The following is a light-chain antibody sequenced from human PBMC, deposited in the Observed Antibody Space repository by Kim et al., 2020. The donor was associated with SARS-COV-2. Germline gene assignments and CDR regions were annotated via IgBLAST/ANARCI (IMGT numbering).Light chain of an antibody. CDR1: RSVTNK. CDR3: QQYNNWPPTT. V-gene: IGKV3-15*01. J-gene: IGKJ2*01. Sequence: EVVMTQSPATLSVSPGERATRSCRTSRSVTNKLAWYQQKPGQPPRLLIYGASTRATGVPDRFSGSGSGTEFTLTISSLQSEDFAVYYCQQYNNWPPTTFGQGTKLEI. CDR2: GAS.